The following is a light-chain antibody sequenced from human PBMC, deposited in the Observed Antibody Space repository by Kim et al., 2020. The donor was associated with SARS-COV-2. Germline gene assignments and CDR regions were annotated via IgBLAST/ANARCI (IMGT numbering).Light chain of an antibody. CDR1: SSNIGAGYD. V-gene: IGLV1-40*01. CDR2: GNS. CDR3: QSYDNSLSSYV. J-gene: IGLJ1*01. Sequence: QSVLTQPPSVSGAPGQRVTISCTGRSSNIGAGYDVHWYQQLPTTAPKLLIYGNSNRPSGVPDRFSGSKSGTSASLAITGLQAEDEADYYCQSYDNSLSSYVFGSVTKVTVL.